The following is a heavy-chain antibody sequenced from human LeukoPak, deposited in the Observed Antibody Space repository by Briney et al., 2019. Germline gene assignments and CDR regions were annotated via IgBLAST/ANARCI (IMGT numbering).Heavy chain of an antibody. CDR3: VHRNIESSFDY. CDR1: GFSLSTSGMC. CDR2: IDWDDDK. D-gene: IGHD2/OR15-2a*01. V-gene: IGHV2-70*11. J-gene: IGHJ4*02. Sequence: RESGPALVKPTQTLTLTCTFSGFSLSTSGMCVSWIRQPPGKALEWLARIDWDDDKYYSPSLRSRLTITKDTSKNQVVLTMTNMDSVDTATYYCVHRNIESSFDYWGQGALVTVSS.